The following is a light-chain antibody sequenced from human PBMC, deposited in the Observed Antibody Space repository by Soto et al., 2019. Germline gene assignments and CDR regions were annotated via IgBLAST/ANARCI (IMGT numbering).Light chain of an antibody. CDR3: SSYTSSSTLV. CDR1: SSEVGGYNY. V-gene: IGLV2-14*01. Sequence: QSALTQPASVSGSPGQSITISCTGTSSEVGGYNYVSWYQQHPGKAPKLMIYDVSNRPSGVFNRFSGSKSGNTASLTISGLQAEDEADYYCSSYTSSSTLVFGTGTKVTVL. CDR2: DVS. J-gene: IGLJ1*01.